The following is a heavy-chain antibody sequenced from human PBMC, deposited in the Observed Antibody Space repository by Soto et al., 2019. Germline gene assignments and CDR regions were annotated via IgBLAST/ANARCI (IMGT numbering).Heavy chain of an antibody. D-gene: IGHD6-19*01. J-gene: IGHJ4*02. CDR2: INPNSGGT. Sequence: ASVKVSCKASGYTFTGYYMHWVRPAPGQGLEWMGWINPNSGGTNYAQKFQGRVTMTRNTSIRTAYMELSSLRSEDTAVYYCARADSSGWYRSGYYFDYWGQGTLVTVSS. CDR3: ARADSSGWYRSGYYFDY. CDR1: GYTFTGYY. V-gene: IGHV1-2*02.